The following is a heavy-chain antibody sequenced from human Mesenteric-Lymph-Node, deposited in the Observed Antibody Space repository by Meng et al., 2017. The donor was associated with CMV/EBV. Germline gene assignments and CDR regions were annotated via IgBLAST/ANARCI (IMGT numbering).Heavy chain of an antibody. V-gene: IGHV3-23*01. D-gene: IGHD3-16*01. CDR3: AKAHRWGRDYYYYYGMDV. J-gene: IGHJ6*02. Sequence: GGSLRLSCAASGFTFSSYAMSWVRQAPGKGLEWVSAISGSGGSTYYADSVKGRFTISRDNSKNTLYLQMNRLRAEDTAVYYCAKAHRWGRDYYYYYGMDVWGQGTTVTVSS. CDR2: ISGSGGST. CDR1: GFTFSSYA.